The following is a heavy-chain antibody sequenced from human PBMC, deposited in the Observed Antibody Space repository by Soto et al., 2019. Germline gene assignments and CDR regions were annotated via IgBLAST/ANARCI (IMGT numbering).Heavy chain of an antibody. CDR3: AKDFNCGGDCYYAFDI. CDR2: ISYDGSNK. CDR1: GFTFSSYG. D-gene: IGHD2-21*02. Sequence: PGGSLRLSCAASGFTFSSYGMHWVRQAPGKGLEWVAVISYDGSNKYYADSVKGRFTISRDNSKNTLYLQMSSLRAEDTAVYYCAKDFNCGGDCYYAFDIWGQGTMVTVS. J-gene: IGHJ3*02. V-gene: IGHV3-30*18.